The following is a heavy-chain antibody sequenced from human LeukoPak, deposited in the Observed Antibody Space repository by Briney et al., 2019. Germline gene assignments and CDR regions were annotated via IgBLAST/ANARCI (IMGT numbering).Heavy chain of an antibody. V-gene: IGHV1-18*01. CDR1: GYTFTSYG. Sequence: GASVKVSCKASGYTFTSYGISWVRQAPGQGLEWMGWISAYNGNTNYAQKLPGRVTMTTDTSTSTAYMELRSLRSDDTAVYYCARDCSGGSCYSFSSVYGMDVWGQGTTVTVSS. D-gene: IGHD2-15*01. J-gene: IGHJ6*02. CDR2: ISAYNGNT. CDR3: ARDCSGGSCYSFSSVYGMDV.